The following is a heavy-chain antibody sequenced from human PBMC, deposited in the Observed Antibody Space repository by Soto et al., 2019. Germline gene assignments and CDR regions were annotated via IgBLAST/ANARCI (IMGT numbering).Heavy chain of an antibody. CDR1: GGTFSSYT. CDR2: SIPMLGMS. J-gene: IGHJ4*02. CDR3: ATNYGSGSAHFDY. D-gene: IGHD3-10*01. V-gene: IGHV1-69*02. Sequence: QVQLVQSGPEVKKPGSSVRVSCTASGGTFSSYTINWVRQVPGQGPEWMGRSIPMLGMSNYAQKFQGRVMXXXDXXTNTVYMELSSLRSEDTAIYSCATNYGSGSAHFDYWGQGTLVTVSS.